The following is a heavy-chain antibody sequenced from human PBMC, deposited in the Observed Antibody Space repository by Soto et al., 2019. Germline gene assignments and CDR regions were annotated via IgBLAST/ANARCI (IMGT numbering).Heavy chain of an antibody. V-gene: IGHV4-34*01. D-gene: IGHD6-19*01. CDR2: INHNGST. J-gene: IGHJ6*02. CDR3: GRGRGYSNAWGSYYSGMDV. CDR1: GGSFSNYY. Sequence: QVQLQQWGAGLLKPSETLSLTCAIYGGSFSNYYWNWIRQPPGKRLEWMGKINHNGSTNYSPSLKSRLTISVDTSKNQFSLKLISVTAADTAVYCCGRGRGYSNAWGSYYSGMDVWGQGTTVTVSS.